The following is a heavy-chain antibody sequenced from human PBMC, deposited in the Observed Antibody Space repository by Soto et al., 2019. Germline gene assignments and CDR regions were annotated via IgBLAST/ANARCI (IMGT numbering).Heavy chain of an antibody. CDR1: GGSFSRSY. CDR3: ARDRGNYFDY. Sequence: QVQLQESGPGLVKPSETLSLTCSVSGGSFSRSYWSWIRQPQGKGLEWIGYIYYSGSTNYNPSLKSRVTMSVPTSQNQFSLKLSSVTAADTAVYYCARDRGNYFDYCGQGTLVSVSS. J-gene: IGHJ4*02. CDR2: IYYSGST. V-gene: IGHV4-59*13.